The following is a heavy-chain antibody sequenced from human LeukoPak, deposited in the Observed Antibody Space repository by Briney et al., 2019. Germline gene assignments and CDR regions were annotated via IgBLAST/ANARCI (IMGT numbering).Heavy chain of an antibody. CDR3: ARSSHPPQYSSSWYYFDY. D-gene: IGHD6-13*01. CDR1: GVSISHYD. Sequence: TSETLSLTCTVSGVSISHYDWSWIRRPPGKGLEWIGYIDYSGSTNYSPSLRSRVTISVDTAKNQFSLRLSSMTAADTAVYYCARSSHPPQYSSSWYYFDYWGQGTLVTVSS. V-gene: IGHV4-59*01. CDR2: IDYSGST. J-gene: IGHJ4*02.